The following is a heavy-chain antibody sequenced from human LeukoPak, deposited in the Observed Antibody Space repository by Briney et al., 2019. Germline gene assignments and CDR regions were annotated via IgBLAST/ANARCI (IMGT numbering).Heavy chain of an antibody. CDR2: IRHDGSNK. CDR3: AKVRRYDFWSGYYNVSAAAIDY. CDR1: GFTFSSYG. V-gene: IGHV3-30*02. Sequence: GGSLRLSCAASGFTFSSYGMHWVRQAPGKGLEWVAFIRHDGSNKYYADSVKGRFTISRDNSKNTLYLQMNSLRAEDTAVYYCAKVRRYDFWSGYYNVSAAAIDYWGQGTLVTVSS. J-gene: IGHJ4*02. D-gene: IGHD3-3*01.